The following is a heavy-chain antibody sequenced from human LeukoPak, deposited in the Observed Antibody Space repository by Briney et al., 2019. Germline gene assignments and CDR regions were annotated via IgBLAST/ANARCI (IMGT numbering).Heavy chain of an antibody. V-gene: IGHV4-39*07. CDR3: ARDGDCSSTSCHNADY. Sequence: SETLSLTCTVSGGSISSSSYYWGWIRQPPGKGLEWIGSIYYSGSTYYNPSLKSRVTISVDTSKNQFSLKLSSVTAADTAVYYCARDGDCSSTSCHNADYWGQGTLVTVSS. CDR1: GGSISSSSYY. D-gene: IGHD2-2*01. CDR2: IYYSGST. J-gene: IGHJ4*02.